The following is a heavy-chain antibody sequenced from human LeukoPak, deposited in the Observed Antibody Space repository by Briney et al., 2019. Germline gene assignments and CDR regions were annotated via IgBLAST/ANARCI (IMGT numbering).Heavy chain of an antibody. CDR2: IIPIFGTA. Sequence: SVKVSCKASGGTFSSYAISWVRQAPGQGLEWMGGIIPIFGTANYAQKFQGRVTITADESTSTAYMELSSLRSEDTAVYYCAREGDSSGYYYYFDYWGRGTLVTVSS. J-gene: IGHJ4*01. V-gene: IGHV1-69*01. D-gene: IGHD3-22*01. CDR3: AREGDSSGYYYYFDY. CDR1: GGTFSSYA.